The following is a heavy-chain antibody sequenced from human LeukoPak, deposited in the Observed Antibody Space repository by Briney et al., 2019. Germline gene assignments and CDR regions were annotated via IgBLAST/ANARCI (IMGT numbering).Heavy chain of an antibody. V-gene: IGHV4-34*01. D-gene: IGHD3-22*01. CDR1: GGSFSGYY. CDR3: ARQIGYDSSGYLTWGYYYYYMDV. J-gene: IGHJ6*03. CDR2: INHSGST. Sequence: SSETLSLTCAVYGGSFSGYYWSWIRQPPGKGLEWIGEINHSGSTNYNPSLKSRVTISVDTSKNQFSLKLSSVTAADTAVYYCARQIGYDSSGYLTWGYYYYYMDVWGKGTTVTISS.